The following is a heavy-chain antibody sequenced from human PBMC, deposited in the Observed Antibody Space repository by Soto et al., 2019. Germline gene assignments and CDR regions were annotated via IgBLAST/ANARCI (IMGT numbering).Heavy chain of an antibody. V-gene: IGHV3-53*01. CDR3: VKDHCGGDCYSEPYFDF. CDR2: IYRGGST. D-gene: IGHD2-21*02. CDR1: GFSVSTNF. Sequence: SCAASGFSVSTNFMSWVRQAPGKGPEWVSTIYRGGSTFYGDSVKGRFTISRDNPKNTLYLQMNSLRVEDTAVYYCVKDHCGGDCYSEPYFDFWGRGSQVTVSS. J-gene: IGHJ4*02.